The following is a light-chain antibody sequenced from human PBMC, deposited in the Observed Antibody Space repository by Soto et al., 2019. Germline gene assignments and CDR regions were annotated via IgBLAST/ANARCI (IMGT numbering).Light chain of an antibody. CDR1: QSVTNNY. CDR2: GAS. V-gene: IGKV3-20*01. Sequence: EIVLTQSPGTLSLSPGERATLSCRTSQSVTNNYLAWYQQKPGQAPRLLIYGASSRASGIPDRFNGSGSGTVITLAISSLDAEVFAVYSCQQYGSSPLTFGGGTKVEIK. CDR3: QQYGSSPLT. J-gene: IGKJ4*01.